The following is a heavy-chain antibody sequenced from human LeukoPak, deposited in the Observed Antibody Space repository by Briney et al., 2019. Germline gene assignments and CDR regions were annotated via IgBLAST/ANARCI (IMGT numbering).Heavy chain of an antibody. V-gene: IGHV1-69*13. CDR1: GGTFSSYA. CDR2: IIPIFGTA. D-gene: IGHD2-21*01. Sequence: VKVSCKASGGTFSSYAISWVRQAPGQGLEWMGGIIPIFGTANYAQKFQGRVTMTEDTSTDTAYMELSSLRSEDTAVYYCATVVKSNYHGMDVWGQGTTVTVSS. CDR3: ATVVKSNYHGMDV. J-gene: IGHJ6*02.